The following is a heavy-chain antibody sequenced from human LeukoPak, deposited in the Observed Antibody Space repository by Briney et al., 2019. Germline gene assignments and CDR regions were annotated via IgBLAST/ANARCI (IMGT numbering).Heavy chain of an antibody. Sequence: GASVKVSCKASGYTFTSYDINWVRQAPGQGLEWMGIINPSGGSTSYAQKFQGRVTMTRDMSTSTVYMELSSLRSEDTAVYYCARLHSGGSSSRGFDYWGQGTLVTVSS. D-gene: IGHD6-6*01. CDR1: GYTFTSYD. J-gene: IGHJ4*02. CDR3: ARLHSGGSSSRGFDY. CDR2: INPSGGST. V-gene: IGHV1-46*01.